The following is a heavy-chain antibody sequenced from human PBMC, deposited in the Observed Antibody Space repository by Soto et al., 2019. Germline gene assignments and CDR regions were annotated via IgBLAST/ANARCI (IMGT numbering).Heavy chain of an antibody. J-gene: IGHJ6*02. CDR2: ISSSSSYI. D-gene: IGHD6-13*01. V-gene: IGHV3-21*01. Sequence: PGGSLRLSCAASGFTFSSYSMNWVRQAPGKGLEWVSSISSSSSYIYYADSVKGRFTISRDNAKNSLYLQMNSLRAEDTAVYYCERGLEQQLVRYGMDVWGQGTTVTVSS. CDR3: ERGLEQQLVRYGMDV. CDR1: GFTFSSYS.